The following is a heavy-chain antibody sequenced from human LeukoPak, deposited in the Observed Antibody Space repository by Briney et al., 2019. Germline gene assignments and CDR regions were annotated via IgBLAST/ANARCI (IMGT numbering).Heavy chain of an antibody. J-gene: IGHJ3*02. Sequence: SETLSLTCTVSGGSISSYYWSWIRQPPGKGLEWIGYIYYSGSTNYNPSLKSRVTISVDTSKNQFSLKLSSVTAADTAVYYCARGWELLPRAFDIWGQGTMVTVSS. V-gene: IGHV4-59*01. CDR2: IYYSGST. CDR3: ARGWELLPRAFDI. CDR1: GGSISSYY. D-gene: IGHD1-26*01.